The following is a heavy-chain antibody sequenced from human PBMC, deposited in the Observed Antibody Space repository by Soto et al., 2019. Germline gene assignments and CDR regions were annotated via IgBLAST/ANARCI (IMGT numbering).Heavy chain of an antibody. CDR1: GFTFSSYA. CDR3: AKDPGYCSGGSCYLGVGFDY. Sequence: ESGGGLVQPGGSLRLSCAASGFTFSSYAMSWVRQAPGKGLEWVSAISGSGGSTYYADSVKGRFTISRDNSKNTLYLQMNSLRAEDTAVYYCAKDPGYCSGGSCYLGVGFDYWGQGTLVTVSS. D-gene: IGHD2-15*01. J-gene: IGHJ4*02. V-gene: IGHV3-23*01. CDR2: ISGSGGST.